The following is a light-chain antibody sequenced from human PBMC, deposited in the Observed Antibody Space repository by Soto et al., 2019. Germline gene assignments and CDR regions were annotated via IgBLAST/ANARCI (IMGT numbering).Light chain of an antibody. CDR2: GAS. V-gene: IGKV3-20*01. CDR3: QQYGSSPYT. CDR1: QSVSSSY. Sequence: EIVLTQSPGTLSLSPGDRATLSCRASQSVSSSYLAWYQQKPGLAPRLLIFGASSRATGIPDRFSGSGSGTDFTLTISRLELEDFAVYYCQQYGSSPYTFGQGTKLEIK. J-gene: IGKJ2*01.